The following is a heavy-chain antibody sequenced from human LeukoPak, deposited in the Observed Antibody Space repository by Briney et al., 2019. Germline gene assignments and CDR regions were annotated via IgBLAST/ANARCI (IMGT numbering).Heavy chain of an antibody. V-gene: IGHV3-30*02. CDR3: APRVVVIAAPFDC. D-gene: IGHD2-21*01. Sequence: PGGSLRLSCAASGFPFSTYGMHWVRQAPGKGLEWVAFIRYDGSNKSYSDSVKGRFTISRDNSKNTLYLQMNSLRVDDTAVYYCAPRVVVIAAPFDCWGQGTLVTVSS. CDR1: GFPFSTYG. CDR2: IRYDGSNK. J-gene: IGHJ4*02.